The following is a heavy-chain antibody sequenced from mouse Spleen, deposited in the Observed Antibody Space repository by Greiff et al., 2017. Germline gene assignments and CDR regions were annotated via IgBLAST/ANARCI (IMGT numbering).Heavy chain of an antibody. Sequence: QVQLQQSGPGLVQPSQSLSITCTVSGFSLTSYGVHWVRQSPGKGLEWLGVIWSGGSTDYNAAFISRLSISKDNSKSQVFFKMNSLQADDTAIYYCARKRGLPPFAYWGQGTLVTVSA. CDR2: IWSGGST. J-gene: IGHJ3*01. CDR3: ARKRGLPPFAY. CDR1: GFSLTSYG. V-gene: IGHV2-4-1*01. D-gene: IGHD2-4*01.